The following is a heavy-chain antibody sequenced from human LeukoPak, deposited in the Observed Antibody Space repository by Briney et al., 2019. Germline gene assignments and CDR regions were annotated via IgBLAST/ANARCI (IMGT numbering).Heavy chain of an antibody. CDR2: IRYDGSNK. D-gene: IGHD3-22*01. CDR3: VKDITMIVVGLDY. Sequence: GGSLRLSCAASGFTFSSYGMHWVRQAPGKGLEWVAFIRYDGSNKYYADSVKGRFTISRDNSKNTLYLQMNSLRAEDTAVYYCVKDITMIVVGLDYWGQGTLVTVSS. J-gene: IGHJ4*02. CDR1: GFTFSSYG. V-gene: IGHV3-30*02.